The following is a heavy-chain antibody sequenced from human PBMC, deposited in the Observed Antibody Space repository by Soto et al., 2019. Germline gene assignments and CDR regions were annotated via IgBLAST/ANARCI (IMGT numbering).Heavy chain of an antibody. Sequence: SETLSLTCTVSGGSINSRGYYWTWIRQHPGKGLEWIGNIYYSGSIHFNPSLKSRLTMLVDTSENQFSLKLTSVTAADTAVYYCARQSESTGYFYGWFDPWGQGTLVTVSS. D-gene: IGHD3-9*01. CDR3: ARQSESTGYFYGWFDP. CDR2: IYYSGSI. J-gene: IGHJ5*02. V-gene: IGHV4-31*03. CDR1: GGSINSRGYY.